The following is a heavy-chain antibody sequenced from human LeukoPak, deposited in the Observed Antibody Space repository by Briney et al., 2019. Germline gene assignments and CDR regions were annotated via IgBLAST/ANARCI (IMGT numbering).Heavy chain of an antibody. V-gene: IGHV4-59*01. CDR1: GGSISSYY. Sequence: SETLSLTCTVSGGSISSYYWSWIRQPPGKGPEWIGHIYYIGNTNYSPSLKSRVTISVDTSKNQFSLRLSSVTAADTAVYYCARVKKVPAAIKGYGMDVWGQGTTVTVSS. CDR2: IYYIGNT. CDR3: ARVKKVPAAIKGYGMDV. D-gene: IGHD2-2*02. J-gene: IGHJ6*02.